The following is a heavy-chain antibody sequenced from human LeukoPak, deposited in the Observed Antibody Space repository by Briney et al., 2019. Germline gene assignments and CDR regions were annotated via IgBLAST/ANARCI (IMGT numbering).Heavy chain of an antibody. CDR1: GYTFTGYD. V-gene: IGHV1-2*02. Sequence: ASVKVSCKASGYTFTGYDMHWVRQAPGQGLEWMGCINPNSGGTNYAQKFQGRVTMTRDTSISTAYMELSRLRSDDTAVYYCARAGMIQLWLHNWFDPWGQGTLVTVSS. J-gene: IGHJ5*02. CDR2: INPNSGGT. D-gene: IGHD5-18*01. CDR3: ARAGMIQLWLHNWFDP.